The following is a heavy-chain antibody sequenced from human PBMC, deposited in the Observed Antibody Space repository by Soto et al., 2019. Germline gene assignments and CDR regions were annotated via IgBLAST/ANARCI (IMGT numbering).Heavy chain of an antibody. Sequence: GGSLRLSCAASGFTFSSYAMSWVRQAPGKGLEWVSAISGSGGSTYYADSVKGRFTISRDNSKNTLYLQMNSLRAEDTAVYYGAIKWLADPYSSSKPVDYGGQVTRVTVSS. V-gene: IGHV3-23*01. CDR3: AIKWLADPYSSSKPVDY. CDR2: ISGSGGST. CDR1: GFTFSSYA. J-gene: IGHJ4*02. D-gene: IGHD6-13*01.